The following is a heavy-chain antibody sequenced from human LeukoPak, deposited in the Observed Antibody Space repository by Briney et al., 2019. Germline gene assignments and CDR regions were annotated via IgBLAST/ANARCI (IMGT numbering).Heavy chain of an antibody. CDR3: ARGRYCSSTGCSHFDY. CDR1: GYIFTNYW. V-gene: IGHV5-51*01. J-gene: IGHJ4*02. D-gene: IGHD2-2*01. CDR2: IYPGDSDT. Sequence: PGESLKISCKGSGYIFTNYWIAWVRQMPGKGLEWMGIIYPGDSDTRYSPSFQGQVTISADRSISTAYLQWSSLKASDTAICYCARGRYCSSTGCSHFDYWGQGTLVTVS.